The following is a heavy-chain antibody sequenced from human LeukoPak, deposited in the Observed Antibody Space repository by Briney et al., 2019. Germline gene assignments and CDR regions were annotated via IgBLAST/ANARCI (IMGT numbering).Heavy chain of an antibody. D-gene: IGHD4-17*01. J-gene: IGHJ4*02. CDR3: AADTVPQRGDY. Sequence: GGSLRLSCEASGFTFSTYWMHWVRQTPGKGLVWVSRISRDGTTTTYADSVKGRFTISRDNSKNTLYLQMNSLRAEDTAVYYCAADTVPQRGDYWGQGTLVTVSS. CDR1: GFTFSTYW. V-gene: IGHV3-74*01. CDR2: ISRDGTTT.